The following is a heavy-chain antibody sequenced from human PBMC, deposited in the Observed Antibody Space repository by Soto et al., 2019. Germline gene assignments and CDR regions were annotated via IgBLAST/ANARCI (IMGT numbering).Heavy chain of an antibody. CDR2: ISGSCGST. D-gene: IGHD1-26*01. CDR1: GFTFSSYA. V-gene: IGHV3-23*01. CDR3: AKVPIYSGSYPHFDY. Sequence: EVQLLESGGGLVQPGGSLRLSCAASGFTFSSYAMSWVRQAPGKGLEWVSAISGSCGSTYYADSVKGRFTISRDNSKNKLYLQMNRMRAEDTAVYYCAKVPIYSGSYPHFDYWGQGTIVTVSS. J-gene: IGHJ4*01.